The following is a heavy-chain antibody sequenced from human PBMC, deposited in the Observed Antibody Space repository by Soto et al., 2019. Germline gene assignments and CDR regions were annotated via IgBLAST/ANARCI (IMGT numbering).Heavy chain of an antibody. J-gene: IGHJ6*02. D-gene: IGHD3-3*01. CDR2: IIPIFGTA. V-gene: IGHV1-69*06. CDR3: ASTTRADTIFGVVTTYYYYGMDV. CDR1: GGTFSSYA. Sequence: SVKVSCKASGGTFSSYAISWVRQAPGQGLEWMGGIIPIFGTANYAQKFQGRVTITADKSTSTAYMELSSLRSGDTAVYYCASTTRADTIFGVVTTYYYYGMDVWGQGTTVTVSS.